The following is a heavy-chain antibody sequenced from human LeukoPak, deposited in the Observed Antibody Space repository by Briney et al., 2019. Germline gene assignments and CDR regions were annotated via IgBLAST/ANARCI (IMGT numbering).Heavy chain of an antibody. CDR1: GFTFSSYA. D-gene: IGHD6-13*01. J-gene: IGHJ4*02. V-gene: IGHV3-64D*06. CDR2: ISSNGGST. CDR3: LKDLRDIAVAATPDY. Sequence: GGSLRLSCSASGFTFSSYAMHWVRQAPGKGLEYVSAISSNGGSTNYADSVKGRFTISRDNSKNTLYLQMSSLRPEDTAVYYCLKDLRDIAVAATPDYWGQGTLVTVSS.